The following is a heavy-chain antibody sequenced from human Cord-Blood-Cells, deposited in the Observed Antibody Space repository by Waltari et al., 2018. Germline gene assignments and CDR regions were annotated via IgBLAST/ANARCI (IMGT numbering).Heavy chain of an antibody. D-gene: IGHD7-27*01. CDR3: ARGAAGESYWYFDL. CDR2: INPNRGGT. J-gene: IGHJ2*01. CDR1: GYTFTGYY. V-gene: IGHV1-2*04. Sequence: QVQLVQSGAEVKKPGASVKVSCKASGYTFTGYYMHWVRQAPGQGLEWMGCINPNRGGTNYGQKLQGWVTMTRDTSISTAYMELSRLGADDTAVYYCARGAAGESYWYFDLWGRGTLVTVSS.